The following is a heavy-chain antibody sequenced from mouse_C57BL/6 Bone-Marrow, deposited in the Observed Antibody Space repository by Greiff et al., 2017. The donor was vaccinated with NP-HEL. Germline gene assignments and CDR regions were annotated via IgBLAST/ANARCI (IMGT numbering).Heavy chain of an antibody. V-gene: IGHV1-52*01. J-gene: IGHJ3*01. CDR1: GYTFTSYW. CDR3: ARDGNYVLFAY. Sequence: VQLQQPGAELVRPGSSVKLSCKASGYTFTSYWMHWVKQRPIQGLEWIGNIDPSDSETHYNQKFKDKATLTVDKSSSTAYMQLSSLTSEDSAVYYCARDGNYVLFAYWGQGTLGTVSA. CDR2: IDPSDSET. D-gene: IGHD2-1*01.